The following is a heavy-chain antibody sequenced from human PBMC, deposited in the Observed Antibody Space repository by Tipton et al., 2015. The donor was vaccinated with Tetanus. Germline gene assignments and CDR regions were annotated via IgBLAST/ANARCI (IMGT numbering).Heavy chain of an antibody. Sequence: LRLSCTVSGGSISSGGYYWSWIRQHPGKGLEWIGYIYYSGSTYYNPSLRSRVTMSVDTSKIQFSLKVSSVTAADTAVYYCARLSSSANDAHAFDIWGQGTMVTVSS. CDR3: ARLSSSANDAHAFDI. V-gene: IGHV4-31*03. J-gene: IGHJ3*02. CDR2: IYYSGST. D-gene: IGHD3-22*01. CDR1: GGSISSGGYY.